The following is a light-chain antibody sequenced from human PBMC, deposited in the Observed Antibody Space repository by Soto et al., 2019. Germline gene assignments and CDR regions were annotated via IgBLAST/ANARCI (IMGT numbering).Light chain of an antibody. J-gene: IGKJ1*01. Sequence: VLAQFPETLAVSVGERATIKCRSSQSLLHSSDNRNYLTWYQQKPGQPPKLLIYWASTRQSGVPDRFSGSGSGTDFTLTINSLQAEDVAVYYCQQYYSTPWTFGQGTKVDIK. V-gene: IGKV4-1*01. CDR3: QQYYSTPWT. CDR1: QSLLHSSDNRNY. CDR2: WAS.